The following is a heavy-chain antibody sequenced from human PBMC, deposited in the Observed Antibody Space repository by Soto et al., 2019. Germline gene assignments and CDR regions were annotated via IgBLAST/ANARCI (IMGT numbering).Heavy chain of an antibody. V-gene: IGHV3-74*01. CDR3: ARAAEVMITFGGVIVMPWFDP. J-gene: IGHJ5*02. CDR2: INSDGSST. D-gene: IGHD3-16*02. Sequence: GGSLRLSCAASGFTFSSYCMHWVRQAPGKGLVWVSRINSDGSSTSYADSVKGRFTISRDNAKNTLYLQMNSLRAEDTAVYYCARAAEVMITFGGVIVMPWFDPWGQGTLVTVSS. CDR1: GFTFSSYC.